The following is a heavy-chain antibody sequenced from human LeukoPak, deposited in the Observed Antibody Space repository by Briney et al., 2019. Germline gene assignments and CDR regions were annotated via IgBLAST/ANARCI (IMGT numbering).Heavy chain of an antibody. D-gene: IGHD3-22*01. CDR2: INWNGAWT. Sequence: GGSLRLSCAASGFKFDDYGMSWVRQAPGKGLEWVCDINWNGAWTGYADSVKGRFTISRDNAKNSLYLQMNSLRAEDTALYYCAGYYYDSSRGFDLWGQGALVTVSA. V-gene: IGHV3-20*04. CDR3: AGYYYDSSRGFDL. CDR1: GFKFDDYG. J-gene: IGHJ5*02.